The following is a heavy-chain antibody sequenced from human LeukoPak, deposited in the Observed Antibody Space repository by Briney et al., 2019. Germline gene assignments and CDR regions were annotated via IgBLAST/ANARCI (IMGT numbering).Heavy chain of an antibody. D-gene: IGHD3-22*01. CDR2: INWNGAWT. Sequence: GGSLRLSCAASGFKFDDYGMSWVRQAPGKGLEWVCDINWNGAWTGYADSVKGRFTISRDNAKNSLYLQMNSLRAEDTALYYCAGYYYDSSRGFDLWGQGALVTVSA. V-gene: IGHV3-20*04. CDR3: AGYYYDSSRGFDL. CDR1: GFKFDDYG. J-gene: IGHJ5*02.